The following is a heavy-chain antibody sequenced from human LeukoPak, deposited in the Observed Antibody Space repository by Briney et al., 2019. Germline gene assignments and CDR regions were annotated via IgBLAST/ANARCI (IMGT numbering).Heavy chain of an antibody. CDR2: INPNDGDT. D-gene: IGHD2-2*01. V-gene: IGHV1-2*02. Sequence: ASVRVSCTASGYTFTGYYMRWVRQAPGQGFEWMGWINPNDGDTNYAEKLQGRVTMTRDTSTTTAHMEVSRLRSDDTAVYYCATANFLYCSSSTSLFAYCGQGTLVTVSS. J-gene: IGHJ4*02. CDR1: GYTFTGYY. CDR3: ATANFLYCSSSTSLFAY.